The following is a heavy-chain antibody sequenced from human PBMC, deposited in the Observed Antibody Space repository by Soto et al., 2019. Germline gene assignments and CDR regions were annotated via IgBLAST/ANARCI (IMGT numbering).Heavy chain of an antibody. V-gene: IGHV3-23*01. CDR3: AKAVLWFGELTWDYFDY. CDR2: ISGSGGST. J-gene: IGHJ4*02. CDR1: GFTFSSYA. Sequence: EVQLLESGGGLVQPGGSLRLSCAASGFTFSSYAMSWVRQAPGKGLEWVSAISGSGGSTYYADSVKGRFTISRDNSKNTLYLQMNSLRAEDTAVYYCAKAVLWFGELTWDYFDYWGQGTLVTVSS. D-gene: IGHD3-10*01.